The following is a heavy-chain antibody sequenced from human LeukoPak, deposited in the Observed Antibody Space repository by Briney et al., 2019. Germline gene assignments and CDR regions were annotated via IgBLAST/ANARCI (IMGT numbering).Heavy chain of an antibody. CDR3: AQRLYDFWSGYPSAGMDV. D-gene: IGHD3-3*01. CDR1: GGSFSGYY. J-gene: IGHJ6*02. V-gene: IGHV4-34*01. Sequence: SETLSLTCAVYGGSFSGYYWSWIRQPPGKGLEWIGEINHSGSTNYNPSLKSRVTISVDTSKNQFSLKLSSVTAADTAVYYCAQRLYDFWSGYPSAGMDVWGQGTTVTVSS. CDR2: INHSGST.